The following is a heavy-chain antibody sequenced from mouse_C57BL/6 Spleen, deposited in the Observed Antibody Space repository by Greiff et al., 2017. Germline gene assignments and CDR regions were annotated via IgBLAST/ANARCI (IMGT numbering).Heavy chain of an antibody. CDR1: GYTFTDYE. J-gene: IGHJ3*01. V-gene: IGHV1-15*01. D-gene: IGHD2-1*01. Sequence: QVQLQQSGAELVRPGASVTLSCKASGYTFTDYEMHWVKQTPVHGLEWIGAIDPETGGTAYNQKFKGKAILTADKSSSTAYMELRSLTSEDSAVXYCTLIYYGNQFAYWGQGTLVTVSA. CDR2: IDPETGGT. CDR3: TLIYYGNQFAY.